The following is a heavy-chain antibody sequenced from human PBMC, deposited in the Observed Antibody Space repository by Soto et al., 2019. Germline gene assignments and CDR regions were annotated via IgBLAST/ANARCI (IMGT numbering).Heavy chain of an antibody. V-gene: IGHV3-53*01. J-gene: IGHJ4*02. CDR1: GFSVSGSY. CDR3: AKDRPRRTSGYFFDY. Sequence: PGGSLRLSCAASGFSVSGSYMGWVRQAPGKGLEWVSVIYRGGGTYYVDSVKGRFTISRDNSENTLYLQMNSLRADDTAVYYCAKDRPRRTSGYFFDYWGQGTPVTVSS. D-gene: IGHD1-1*01. CDR2: IYRGGGT.